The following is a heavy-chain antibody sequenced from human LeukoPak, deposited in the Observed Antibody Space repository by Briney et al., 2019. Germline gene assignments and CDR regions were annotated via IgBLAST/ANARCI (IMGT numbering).Heavy chain of an antibody. V-gene: IGHV3-30*02. J-gene: IGHJ4*02. CDR3: AKDQSAVEDY. CDR2: IPYDGNSE. CDR1: GFIFSNYA. Sequence: PGGSLRLSCAASGFIFSNYAMHWVRQAPGKGLEWVAFIPYDGNSEYYADSVKGRFTISRDNSKNTLYLQMNSLRAEDTAVYYCAKDQSAVEDYWGQGTLVTVSS. D-gene: IGHD6-19*01.